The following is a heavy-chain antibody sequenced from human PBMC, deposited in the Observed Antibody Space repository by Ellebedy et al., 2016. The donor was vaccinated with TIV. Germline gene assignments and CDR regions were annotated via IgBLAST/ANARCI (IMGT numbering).Heavy chain of an antibody. CDR2: IKPDGSEK. CDR3: VRDRDWQQFLSDY. D-gene: IGHD5-24*01. V-gene: IGHV3-7*04. Sequence: GESLKISCAASGFSFRTYWMSWVRQAPGKGLEWVANIKPDGSEKYYLDSVKGRFTISRDNAKNSLYLQMNSLRAEDMAVYYCVRDRDWQQFLSDYWGQGTLVTVSS. J-gene: IGHJ4*02. CDR1: GFSFRTYW.